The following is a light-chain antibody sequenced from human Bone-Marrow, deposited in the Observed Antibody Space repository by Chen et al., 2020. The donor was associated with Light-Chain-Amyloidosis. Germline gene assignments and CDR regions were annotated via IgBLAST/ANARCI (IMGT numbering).Light chain of an antibody. J-gene: IGLJ3*02. Sequence: SYVLTPPSSVSVAPGQTAPIACGGNNIGSTSVHWYQPTPGQAPLLVVYDDSDRPSGIPERLSGSNSGNTATLTISRVEAGDEADYYCQVWDRSSDRPVFGGGTKLTVL. CDR1: NIGSTS. CDR2: DDS. V-gene: IGLV3-21*02. CDR3: QVWDRSSDRPV.